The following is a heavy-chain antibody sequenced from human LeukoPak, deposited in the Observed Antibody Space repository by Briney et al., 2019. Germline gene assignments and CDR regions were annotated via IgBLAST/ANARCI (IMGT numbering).Heavy chain of an antibody. D-gene: IGHD3-10*01. CDR1: GFTFRNYV. V-gene: IGHV3-30-3*01. CDR3: VKEAYYGWGSSPTFYFDY. J-gene: IGHJ4*02. CDR2: TSSDLNVK. Sequence: GGSLRLSCAASGFTFRNYVIHWVRQAPGKGLEWVAVTSSDLNVKLYADSAKGRFTISRDNSRNTVFLQMNRLRPEDTAVYYCVKEAYYGWGSSPTFYFDYWGQGTRVTVSS.